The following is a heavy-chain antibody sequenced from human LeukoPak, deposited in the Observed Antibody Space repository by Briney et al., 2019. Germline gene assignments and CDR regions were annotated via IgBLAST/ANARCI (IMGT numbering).Heavy chain of an antibody. D-gene: IGHD3-9*01. CDR2: MYSSGSP. J-gene: IGHJ6*03. CDR1: GGSISGSY. V-gene: IGHV4-4*07. CDR3: ARRAPVMDILTGYYYYYMDV. Sequence: SETLSLTCTVSGGSISGSYWSWIRQSAGKGLEWIGHMYSSGSPNYNPSLTRRVTISVDTSKNQFSLKLSSVTAADTAVYYCARRAPVMDILTGYYYYYMDVWGKGTTVTVSS.